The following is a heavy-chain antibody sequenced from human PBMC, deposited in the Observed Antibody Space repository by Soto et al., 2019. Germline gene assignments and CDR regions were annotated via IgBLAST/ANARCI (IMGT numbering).Heavy chain of an antibody. V-gene: IGHV3-30-3*01. D-gene: IGHD1-7*01. CDR2: ISYDGSNK. Sequence: QVQLVESGGGVVQPGRSLRLSCAASGFTFSSYAMHWVRQAPGQGLEWVALISYDGSNKYYADSVKGRFTISRDNSKNTLYLQLNSLRPEDTAVYHCARDLGGTTVYCHGRDGWGQGTTVTVSS. J-gene: IGHJ6*02. CDR1: GFTFSSYA. CDR3: ARDLGGTTVYCHGRDG.